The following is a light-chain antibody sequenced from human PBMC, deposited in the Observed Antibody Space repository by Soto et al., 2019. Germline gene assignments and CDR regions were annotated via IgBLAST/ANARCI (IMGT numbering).Light chain of an antibody. CDR3: QQRGNWPPT. V-gene: IGKV3-11*01. Sequence: EIVLTQSPATVSLSPGERATLSCRASQSISSYLAWYQQKPGQAPRLLIYDASNRATGIPARFSGGGTGTDFTLTISSLEPEDFAVYYCQQRGNWPPTFGGGTKVEIK. J-gene: IGKJ4*01. CDR2: DAS. CDR1: QSISSY.